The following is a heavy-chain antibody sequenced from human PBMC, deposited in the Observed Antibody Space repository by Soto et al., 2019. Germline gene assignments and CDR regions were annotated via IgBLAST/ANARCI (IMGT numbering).Heavy chain of an antibody. CDR1: GFTFSSYG. CDR2: IWYDGSNK. J-gene: IGHJ6*02. D-gene: IGHD1-26*01. CDR3: ASLLLLQNYGMDV. V-gene: IGHV3-33*01. Sequence: GGSLRLSCAASGFTFSSYGMHWVRQAPGKGLEWVAVIWYDGSNKYYADSVKGRFTISRDNAKNSLYLQMNSLRDEDTAVYYCASLLLLQNYGMDVWGQGTTVTVSS.